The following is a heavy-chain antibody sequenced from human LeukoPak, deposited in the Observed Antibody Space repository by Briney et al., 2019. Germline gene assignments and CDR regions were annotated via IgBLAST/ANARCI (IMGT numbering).Heavy chain of an antibody. V-gene: IGHV3-21*04. CDR1: GFTFSRYS. D-gene: IGHD4-17*01. CDR3: AKQEYGDYKLTTDY. J-gene: IGHJ4*02. Sequence: GGSLRLSCAASGFTFSRYSMNWVRQAPGKGLEWVSSISISSNYIYYADSVKGRFTMSRDNAKNSLYLQVNSLRAEDTAVYYCAKQEYGDYKLTTDYWGQGTLVTVSS. CDR2: ISISSNYI.